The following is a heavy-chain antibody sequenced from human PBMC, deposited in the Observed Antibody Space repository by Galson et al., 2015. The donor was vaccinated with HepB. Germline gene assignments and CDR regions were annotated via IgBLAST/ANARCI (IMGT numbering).Heavy chain of an antibody. Sequence: SLRLSCAASGFTFSDFAMSWVRQAPGKGLEWVSALSGTGGGSYYANSVKGRFTISRDNSKNTLYLQMNSLRPEDTAVYFCARMCTGNNCYLALDSWGQGALVTVSS. CDR1: GFTFSDFA. CDR3: ARMCTGNNCYLALDS. CDR2: LSGTGGGS. V-gene: IGHV3-23*01. J-gene: IGHJ4*02. D-gene: IGHD1-20*01.